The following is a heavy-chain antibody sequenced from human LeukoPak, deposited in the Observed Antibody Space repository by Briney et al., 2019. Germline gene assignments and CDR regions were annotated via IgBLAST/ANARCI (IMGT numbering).Heavy chain of an antibody. D-gene: IGHD3-10*01. V-gene: IGHV1-2*02. Sequence: ASVKVSCKASGYTFTGYYMHWVRQAPGQGLEWMGWINPNSGGTNFAQKFQGRVTMTRDTSISTAYMELSRLTSDDTAVYYCARDYRYYASWSYALYYFDYWGQGILVTVSS. J-gene: IGHJ4*02. CDR3: ARDYRYYASWSYALYYFDY. CDR1: GYTFTGYY. CDR2: INPNSGGT.